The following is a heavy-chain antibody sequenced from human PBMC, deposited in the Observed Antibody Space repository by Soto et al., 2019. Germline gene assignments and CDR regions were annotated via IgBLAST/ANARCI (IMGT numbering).Heavy chain of an antibody. CDR3: ARGRSNGAFDS. J-gene: IGHJ4*02. D-gene: IGHD1-26*01. Sequence: QVQLQESGPGLVKPSGTLSVICTFSGDWINNFYWSWIRQSPGKGLEWIAYIYANGNTNHNPSLKSRVAISIDTSKSQFSLNLTSVTAEETAVYFCARGRSNGAFDSWGQGALVTVSS. CDR1: GDWINNFY. V-gene: IGHV4-4*09. CDR2: IYANGNT.